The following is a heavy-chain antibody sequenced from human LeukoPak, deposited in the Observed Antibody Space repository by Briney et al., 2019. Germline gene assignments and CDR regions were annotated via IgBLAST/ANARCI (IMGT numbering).Heavy chain of an antibody. J-gene: IGHJ6*02. CDR1: GGSFSGYY. D-gene: IGHD1-26*01. CDR2: INHSGST. V-gene: IGHV4-34*01. Sequence: SETLSLTCAVYGGSFSGYYWSWIRQPPGKGLEWIGEINHSGSTNYNPSLKSRVTISVDTPKNLFSLKVSSVTAADTAVYYCARGRSNYYGMDVWGQGTTVTVSS. CDR3: ARGRSNYYGMDV.